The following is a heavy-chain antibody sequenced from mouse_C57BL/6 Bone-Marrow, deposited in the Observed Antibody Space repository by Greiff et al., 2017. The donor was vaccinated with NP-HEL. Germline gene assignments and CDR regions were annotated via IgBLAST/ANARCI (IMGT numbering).Heavy chain of an antibody. V-gene: IGHV1-72*01. Sequence: QVQLQQPGAELVKPGASVKLSCKASGYTFTSYWMHWVKQRPGRGLEWIGRIDPNSGGTKYNEKFKSKATLTVDKPSSTAYMQLSSLTSEDSAVYYCARGTTTVVGRVYFDYWGQGTTLTVSS. CDR3: ARGTTTVVGRVYFDY. D-gene: IGHD1-1*01. CDR2: IDPNSGGT. J-gene: IGHJ2*01. CDR1: GYTFTSYW.